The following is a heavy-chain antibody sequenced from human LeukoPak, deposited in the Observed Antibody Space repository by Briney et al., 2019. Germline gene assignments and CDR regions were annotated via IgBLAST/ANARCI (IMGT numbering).Heavy chain of an antibody. CDR1: GYRFSNYW. D-gene: IGHD7-27*01. CDR2: IFPDDSDT. Sequence: GESLKISCKGSGYRFSNYWIAWVRQMPGKGLEWMGIIFPDDSDTRYSPSFQGQVTISADKSISTAYLQWSSLKASDTAMYYCAGTGETGRDFDYWGQGTLVTVSS. CDR3: AGTGETGRDFDY. V-gene: IGHV5-51*01. J-gene: IGHJ4*02.